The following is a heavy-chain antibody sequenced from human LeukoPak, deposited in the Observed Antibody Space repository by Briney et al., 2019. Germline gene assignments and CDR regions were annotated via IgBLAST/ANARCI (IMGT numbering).Heavy chain of an antibody. V-gene: IGHV1-2*02. CDR1: GYTFTGYY. CDR3: ARAGEVAVAGFLAAFDI. J-gene: IGHJ3*02. Sequence: ASVKVSCKASGYTFTGYYMLWVRQAPGQGLEGMGWINPNSGGTNYAQKFQGRVTMTRDTYISTSYMELSGLRADDTAVYYCARAGEVAVAGFLAAFDIWGQGTMVTVSS. CDR2: INPNSGGT. D-gene: IGHD6-19*01.